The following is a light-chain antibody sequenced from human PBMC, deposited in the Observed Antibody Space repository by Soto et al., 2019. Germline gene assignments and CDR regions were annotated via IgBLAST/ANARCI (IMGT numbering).Light chain of an antibody. Sequence: QSVLTQPASVSGSPGQSITISCTGTSSDVGGYNYVSWYQQHPGKAPKLMIYDVSNRPSGVSNRFSASKSSNTASLTISGLQAEDEADYYCSSYTSSSTLVVVGGGTKLTVL. CDR2: DVS. V-gene: IGLV2-14*01. CDR3: SSYTSSSTLVV. CDR1: SSDVGGYNY. J-gene: IGLJ2*01.